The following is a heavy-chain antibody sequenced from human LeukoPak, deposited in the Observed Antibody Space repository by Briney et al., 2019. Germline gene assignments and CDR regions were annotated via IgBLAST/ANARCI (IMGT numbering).Heavy chain of an antibody. V-gene: IGHV3-21*01. Sequence: GGSLRLSCAASGFTFSSYSMNWVRQAPGKGLEWASSISSSSSYIYYADSVKGRFTISRDNAKNSLYLQMNSLRAEDTAVYYCARETLYGDYVFDYWGQGTLVTVSS. CDR2: ISSSSSYI. J-gene: IGHJ4*02. D-gene: IGHD4-17*01. CDR3: ARETLYGDYVFDY. CDR1: GFTFSSYS.